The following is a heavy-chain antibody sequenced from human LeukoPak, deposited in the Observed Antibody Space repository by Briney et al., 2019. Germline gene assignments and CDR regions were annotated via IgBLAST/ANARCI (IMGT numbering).Heavy chain of an antibody. CDR2: INPNSGGT. CDR1: GYTFTGYY. J-gene: IGHJ4*02. D-gene: IGHD3-16*01. V-gene: IGHV1-2*02. Sequence: ASVKVSCKASGYTFTGYYMHWVRQAPGQGLEWMGWINPNSGGTNYAQKFQGRVTMTRDTSTSTAYMELSRLRSDDTAVYYCARVPYVWGSIDYWGQGTLVTVSS. CDR3: ARVPYVWGSIDY.